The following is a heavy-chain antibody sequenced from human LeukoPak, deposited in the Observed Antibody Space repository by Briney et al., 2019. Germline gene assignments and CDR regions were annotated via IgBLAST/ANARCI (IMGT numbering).Heavy chain of an antibody. J-gene: IGHJ4*02. D-gene: IGHD3-22*01. CDR2: IIPIFGTA. CDR1: GGTFSSYA. Sequence: SVKVSCKASGGTFSSYAISWVRQAPGQGLEWMGGIIPIFGTANYAQKFQGRVTITADESTSTAYMELSSLRAEDTAVYYCAEPEGGYYDIRPDWGQGTLVTVSS. V-gene: IGHV1-69*13. CDR3: AEPEGGYYDIRPD.